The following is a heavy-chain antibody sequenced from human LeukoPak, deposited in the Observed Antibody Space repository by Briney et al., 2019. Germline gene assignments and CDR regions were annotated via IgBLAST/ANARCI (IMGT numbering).Heavy chain of an antibody. D-gene: IGHD3-22*01. J-gene: IGHJ4*02. CDR2: ISSSGGTI. CDR1: GFTFSSYE. CDR3: ARDYYDSSSYLYYFDY. V-gene: IGHV3-48*03. Sequence: PGGSLRLSCAASGFTFSSYEMNWVRQAPGKGLEWVSYISSSGGTIYYADSVRGRFTISRDNAKNSLYLQMNSLRAEDTAVYYCARDYYDSSSYLYYFDYWGQGTLVTVSS.